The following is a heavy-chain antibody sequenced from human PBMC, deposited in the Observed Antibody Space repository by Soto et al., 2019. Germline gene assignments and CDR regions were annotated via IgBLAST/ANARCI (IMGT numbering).Heavy chain of an antibody. Sequence: SSVKVACKASGYTFTSYYMHWVRQAPGQGLEWMGIINPSGGSTSYAQKFQGRVTMTRDTSTSTVYMELSSLRSEDTAGYYCARSSNPAMFDYWGQGTLVTVPS. J-gene: IGHJ4*02. D-gene: IGHD5-18*01. CDR2: INPSGGST. CDR3: ARSSNPAMFDY. CDR1: GYTFTSYY. V-gene: IGHV1-46*01.